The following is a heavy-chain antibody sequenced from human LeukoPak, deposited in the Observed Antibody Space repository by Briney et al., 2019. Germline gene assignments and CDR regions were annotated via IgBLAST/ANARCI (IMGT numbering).Heavy chain of an antibody. V-gene: IGHV3-74*01. CDR2: INSDGSST. CDR1: GFTFSSYW. Sequence: PGGSLRLSCAASGFTFSSYWMHWVRQAPGKGLVWVSRINSDGSSTSYADSVKGRFTISRDNAKNTLYLQMNSLRAEDTAVYYCARDHITMVRGVTSFYCYYYMDVWGKGTTVTVSS. CDR3: ARDHITMVRGVTSFYCYYYMDV. D-gene: IGHD3-10*01. J-gene: IGHJ6*03.